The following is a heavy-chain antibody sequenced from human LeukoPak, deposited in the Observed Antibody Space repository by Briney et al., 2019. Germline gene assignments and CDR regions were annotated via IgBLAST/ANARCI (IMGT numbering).Heavy chain of an antibody. Sequence: GGSLRLSCAASGFTLSSYSMNWVRQAPGKGLEWVSSISSSSSYIYYADSVKRRFTISRDNPKNSLYLQMNSLRAEDTAVYYCARVVSRSYGGRLPDYWGQGTLVTVSS. V-gene: IGHV3-21*01. CDR2: ISSSSSYI. J-gene: IGHJ4*02. CDR1: GFTLSSYS. D-gene: IGHD4-23*01. CDR3: ARVVSRSYGGRLPDY.